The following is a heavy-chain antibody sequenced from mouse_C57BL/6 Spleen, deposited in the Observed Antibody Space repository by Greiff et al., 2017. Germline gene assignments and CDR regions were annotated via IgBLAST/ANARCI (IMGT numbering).Heavy chain of an antibody. Sequence: EVKLLESGGGLVQPGGSMKLSCAASGFTFSDAWMDWVRQSPEKGLEWVAEIRNKANNHETYYAESVKGRFTISRDDAKSSVYLQMKSLRAEDTGIEYCIYSNYDYAMDYWGQGTSVTVSS. CDR1: GFTFSDAW. D-gene: IGHD2-5*01. J-gene: IGHJ4*01. V-gene: IGHV6-6*01. CDR2: IRNKANNHET. CDR3: IYSNYDYAMDY.